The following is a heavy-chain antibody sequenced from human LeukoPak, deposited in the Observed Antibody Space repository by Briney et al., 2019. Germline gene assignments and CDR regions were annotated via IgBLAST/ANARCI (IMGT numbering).Heavy chain of an antibody. V-gene: IGHV1-69*05. CDR3: ARGPRDGYNLMPYYFDY. Sequence: SVKVSCKASGGAFSSYAVSWLRLAPGQGLEWMGGFIPIAATANYAPKFQGRVTITTDESTSTAYMELSSLGSEGTAVYYCARGPRDGYNLMPYYFDYWGQGTLVTVSS. D-gene: IGHD5-24*01. CDR2: FIPIAATA. CDR1: GGAFSSYA. J-gene: IGHJ4*02.